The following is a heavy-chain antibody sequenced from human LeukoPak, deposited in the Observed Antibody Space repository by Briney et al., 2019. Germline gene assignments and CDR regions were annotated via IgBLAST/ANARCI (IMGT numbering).Heavy chain of an antibody. Sequence: SETLSLTCTVSGASISDSYWSWLRQPAGKGLEWIGRMFPGGSTNYNPSLYSRVSMSVDTSKNQFSLRLTSVTAADTGVYYCARDYSGSYGLGYWGQGTLVTVSS. V-gene: IGHV4-4*07. D-gene: IGHD1-26*01. CDR2: MFPGGST. CDR1: GASISDSY. J-gene: IGHJ4*02. CDR3: ARDYSGSYGLGY.